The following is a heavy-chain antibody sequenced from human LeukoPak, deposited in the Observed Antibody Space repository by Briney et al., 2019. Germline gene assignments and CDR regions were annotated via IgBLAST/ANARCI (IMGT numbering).Heavy chain of an antibody. Sequence: PSETLSLTCTVSGGSISSDSYYWAWIRQPPGKGLEWIASIYYSGSTYYNPSLKSRVAISVDTSRNQFSLKLSSVTAADTAVYYCARSPTTLYYYFDYWGQGTLVTVSS. D-gene: IGHD2/OR15-2a*01. CDR3: ARSPTTLYYYFDY. J-gene: IGHJ4*02. CDR1: GGSISSDSYY. V-gene: IGHV4-39*01. CDR2: IYYSGST.